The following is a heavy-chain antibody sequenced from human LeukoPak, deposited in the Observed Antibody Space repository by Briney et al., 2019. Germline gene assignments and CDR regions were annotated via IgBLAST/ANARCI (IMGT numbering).Heavy chain of an antibody. V-gene: IGHV4-34*01. J-gene: IGHJ4*02. CDR3: ARRMVRGAKADY. Sequence: SETLSLTCTVSGGSISSYYWSWIRQPPGKGLEWIGEINHSGSTNYNPSLKSRVTISVDTSKNQFSLKLSSVTAADTAVYYCARRMVRGAKADYWGQGTLVTVSS. D-gene: IGHD3-10*01. CDR2: INHSGST. CDR1: GGSISSYY.